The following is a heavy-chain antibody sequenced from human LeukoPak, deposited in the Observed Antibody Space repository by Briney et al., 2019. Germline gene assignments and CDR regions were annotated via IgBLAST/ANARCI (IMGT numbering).Heavy chain of an antibody. V-gene: IGHV1-8*03. CDR3: ARSISSPGYYYYMDV. J-gene: IGHJ6*03. D-gene: IGHD6-6*01. CDR1: GYTFTSYD. Sequence: ASVKVSCKASGYTFTSYDINWVRQATGQGLEWMGWMNPNSGNTGYAQKFQGRVTITRNTSISTAYMELSSLRSEDTAVYYCARSISSPGYYYYMDVWGKGTTVTVSS. CDR2: MNPNSGNT.